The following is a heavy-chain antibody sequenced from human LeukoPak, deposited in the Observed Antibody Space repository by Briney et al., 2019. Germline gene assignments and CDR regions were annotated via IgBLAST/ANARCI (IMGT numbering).Heavy chain of an antibody. CDR2: IKNDGSEQ. J-gene: IGHJ4*02. D-gene: IGHD3-10*01. Sequence: AGGSLRLSCAASGFPFSNYWMTWVAQAPGKGLEWVASIKNDGSEQYYVDSVKGRFTISRDNAKNSLYLQMASLRAEDTAVYYCARGLNYGSGSTLEGFWGQGTLVTVYS. CDR3: ARGLNYGSGSTLEGF. CDR1: GFPFSNYW. V-gene: IGHV3-7*05.